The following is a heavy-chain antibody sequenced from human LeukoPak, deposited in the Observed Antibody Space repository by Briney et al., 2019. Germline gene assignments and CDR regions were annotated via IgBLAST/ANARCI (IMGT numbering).Heavy chain of an antibody. V-gene: IGHV4-31*03. CDR1: GGSISSGGYY. J-gene: IGHJ5*02. CDR2: IYYSGST. Sequence: PSQTLSLTCTVSGGSISSGGYYWSWIRQHPGKGLEWIGYIYYSGSTYYNPSLTSRVTISVDTSKNQFSLKLSSVPAADTAVYYCAREHRTSGWFDPWGQGTLVTASS. CDR3: AREHRTSGWFDP.